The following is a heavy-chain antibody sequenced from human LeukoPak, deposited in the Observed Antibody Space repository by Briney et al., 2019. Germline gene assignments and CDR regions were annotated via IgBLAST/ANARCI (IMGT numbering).Heavy chain of an antibody. CDR1: GFIFNNYL. J-gene: IGHJ4*02. V-gene: IGHV3-7*01. Sequence: GGSLRLSCAASGFIFNNYLMTWVRQTPGKGLEWVATIKHDGGETFYVDSLKGRFTISRDNAKNSLYLHMNSLRVEDTAVYYCSRVRRDCIGVNCYYDHWGQGTRVTVSS. D-gene: IGHD2-15*01. CDR3: SRVRRDCIGVNCYYDH. CDR2: IKHDGGET.